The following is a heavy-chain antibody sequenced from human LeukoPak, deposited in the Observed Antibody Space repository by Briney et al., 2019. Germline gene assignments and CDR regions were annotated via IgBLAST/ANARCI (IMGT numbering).Heavy chain of an antibody. Sequence: GGSLRLSCAASGFTFSSYTMNWVRQAPGKGLEWVSSISSSGGYIYYADSVKGRFTISRDNAKNSLYLQMNSLRAEDTAVYYCARAPAEFALVITDYYFYMAVWGKGTTVTVSS. V-gene: IGHV3-21*06. J-gene: IGHJ6*03. CDR1: GFTFSSYT. CDR3: ARAPAEFALVITDYYFYMAV. D-gene: IGHD3/OR15-3a*01. CDR2: ISSSGGYI.